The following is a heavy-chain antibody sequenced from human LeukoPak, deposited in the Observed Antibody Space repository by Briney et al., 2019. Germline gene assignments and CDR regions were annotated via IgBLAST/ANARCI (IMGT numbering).Heavy chain of an antibody. J-gene: IGHJ3*02. V-gene: IGHV4-30-4*02. CDR1: GGSISSGDYY. D-gene: IGHD6-13*01. CDR2: IYYSGST. CDR3: AAGRTAAELPGAFDI. Sequence: TSETLSLTCTVSGGSISSGDYYWSWIRQPPGKGLEWIGYIYYSGSTYYNPSLKSRVTISVDTSKNQFSLKLSSVTAADTAVYYCAAGRTAAELPGAFDIWGQGTMVTVSS.